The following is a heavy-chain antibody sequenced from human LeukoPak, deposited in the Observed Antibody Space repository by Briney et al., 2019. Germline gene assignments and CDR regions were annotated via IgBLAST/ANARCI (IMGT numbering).Heavy chain of an antibody. CDR2: IIPIFGTA. CDR1: GGTFSSYA. V-gene: IGHV1-69*06. J-gene: IGHJ4*02. D-gene: IGHD3-16*01. Sequence: ASVKVSCKASGGTFSSYAISWVRQAPGQGLEWMGGIIPIFGTANYAQKFQGRDTITADKSTSTAYMELSSLRSEDTAVYYCARPQRHGGYPYWGQGTLVTVSS. CDR3: ARPQRHGGYPY.